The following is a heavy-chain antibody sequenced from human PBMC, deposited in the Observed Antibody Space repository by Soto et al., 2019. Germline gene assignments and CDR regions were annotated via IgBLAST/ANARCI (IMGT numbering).Heavy chain of an antibody. CDR3: ARRRLRPGDFDY. CDR1: GGSISSSSYY. CDR2: IYYSGST. D-gene: IGHD3-16*01. Sequence: SETLSLTCTVSGGSISSSSYYWGWIRQPPGKGLEWIGSIYYSGSTYYNPSLKSRVTISVDTSKNQFSLKVSSVTAADTAVYYCARRRLRPGDFDYWGQGTLVTVSS. J-gene: IGHJ4*02. V-gene: IGHV4-39*01.